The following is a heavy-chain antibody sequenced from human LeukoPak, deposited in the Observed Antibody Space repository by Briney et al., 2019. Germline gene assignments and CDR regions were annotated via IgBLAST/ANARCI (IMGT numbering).Heavy chain of an antibody. Sequence: PSETLSLTCSVSGYSISSAYYWGWIRQPPGQGLEWIGTMYHSGSTNYNPSLKSRVPISVDTSKNQFSLKLSSVTAADTAVYYCARDRSSGSGKYYFDYWGQGTLVTVSS. CDR3: ARDRSSGSGKYYFDY. V-gene: IGHV4-38-2*02. J-gene: IGHJ4*02. CDR2: MYHSGST. D-gene: IGHD6-13*01. CDR1: GYSISSAYY.